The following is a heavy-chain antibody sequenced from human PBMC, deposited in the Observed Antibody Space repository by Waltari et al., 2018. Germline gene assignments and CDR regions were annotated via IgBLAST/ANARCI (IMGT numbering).Heavy chain of an antibody. D-gene: IGHD1-26*01. CDR2: ISSSSSYI. CDR3: ASSEGVDY. J-gene: IGHJ4*02. V-gene: IGHV3-21*01. Sequence: VQLVESGGGLVKAGGALRLSCAASGFSCSSYSMNWVRQAPGKGLEWVSSISSSSSYIYYADSVKGRFTISRDNAKNSLYLQMNSLRAEDTAVYYCASSEGVDYWGQGTLVTVSS. CDR1: GFSCSSYS.